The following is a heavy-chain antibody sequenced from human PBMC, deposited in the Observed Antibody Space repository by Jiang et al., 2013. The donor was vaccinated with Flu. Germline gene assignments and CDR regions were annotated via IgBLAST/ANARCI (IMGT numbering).Heavy chain of an antibody. Sequence: GPGLVKPSETLSLTCTVSGASISSYYWSWIRQPPGKGLEWIGYIYYSGSTDYNPSLKSRVTISVDTSKKQFSLKLSSVTAADTAVYYCARHFLGWSFDYWGQGTLVTVSS. CDR2: IYYSGST. CDR3: ARHFLGWSFDY. D-gene: IGHD3-3*01. CDR1: GASISSYY. J-gene: IGHJ4*02. V-gene: IGHV4-59*08.